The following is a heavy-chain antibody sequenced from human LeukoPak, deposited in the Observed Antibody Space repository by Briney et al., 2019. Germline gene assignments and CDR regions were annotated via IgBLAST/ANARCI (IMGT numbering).Heavy chain of an antibody. Sequence: ALVKVSCTASGYTLTSYGISWVRQAPGQELVCPGWTNTYNGNTNYAQNFQGRVTMTIDTSTNTAYMELRSLRSDDTAVYYCVRVSSSRGKLDAFDIWGQGTMVTVSS. J-gene: IGHJ3*02. CDR2: TNTYNGNT. CDR1: GYTLTSYG. CDR3: VRVSSSRGKLDAFDI. D-gene: IGHD6-6*01. V-gene: IGHV1-18*01.